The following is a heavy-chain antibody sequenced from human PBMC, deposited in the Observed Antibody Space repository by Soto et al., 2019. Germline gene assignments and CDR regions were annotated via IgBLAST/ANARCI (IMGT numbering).Heavy chain of an antibody. J-gene: IGHJ5*01. Sequence: VSLRLSCAASGFTFSRYGMNWVRQAPGKGLEWVSSISSSTSYVYYADSVKGRFSVSRDNAKKILYLEMYALRTEDTAVYYCARDPSEARVGTWFDSAGQGTLV. CDR1: GFTFSRYG. D-gene: IGHD2-2*01. V-gene: IGHV3-21*01. CDR3: ARDPSEARVGTWFDS. CDR2: ISSSTSYV.